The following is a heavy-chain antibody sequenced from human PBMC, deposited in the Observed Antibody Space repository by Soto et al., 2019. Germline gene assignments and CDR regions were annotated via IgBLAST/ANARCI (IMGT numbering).Heavy chain of an antibody. CDR1: GFTFSSYV. J-gene: IGHJ4*02. CDR2: ISGSGGST. Sequence: EVQLLESGGGLVQPGGSLRLSCAASGFTFSSYVMSWVRQAPGKGLEWVSAISGSGGSTYYADSVKGRFTISRDNSKNTLYLQMNSLSAEDTAVYYCATLQGTYYYGSGSYYLPYWGQGTLVTVSS. D-gene: IGHD3-10*01. V-gene: IGHV3-23*01. CDR3: ATLQGTYYYGSGSYYLPY.